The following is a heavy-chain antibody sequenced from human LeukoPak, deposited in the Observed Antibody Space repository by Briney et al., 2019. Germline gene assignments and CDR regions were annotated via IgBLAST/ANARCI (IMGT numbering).Heavy chain of an antibody. Sequence: GGSLRLSCAASGFTVSSNYMSWVRQAPGKGLERVSGIYSGGSTYYADSVTGRFTISRDNSKNTLYLQMNSLRAEDTAVYYCARSNSSGYNFDYWGQGTLVTVSS. CDR2: IYSGGST. D-gene: IGHD6-19*01. CDR1: GFTVSSNY. CDR3: ARSNSSGYNFDY. J-gene: IGHJ4*02. V-gene: IGHV3-53*01.